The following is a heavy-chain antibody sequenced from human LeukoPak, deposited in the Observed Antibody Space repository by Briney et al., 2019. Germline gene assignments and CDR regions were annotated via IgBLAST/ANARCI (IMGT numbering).Heavy chain of an antibody. D-gene: IGHD6-19*01. CDR2: IIQDGSEK. V-gene: IGHV3-7*01. CDR3: ARITAVTGTPKYYYYRDV. CDR1: GISFSTYW. Sequence: PGESLRLSCAASGISFSTYWMHWVRQAPGKGLEWVANIIQDGSEKYYVDSVKGRFTISRDNAKNSLYLQMNSLRAEDTAVYYCARITAVTGTPKYYYYRDVWGKGTTVTVSS. J-gene: IGHJ6*03.